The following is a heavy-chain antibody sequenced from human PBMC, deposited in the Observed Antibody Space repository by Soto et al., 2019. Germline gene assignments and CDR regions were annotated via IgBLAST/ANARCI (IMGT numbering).Heavy chain of an antibody. CDR3: ARGPEIAVAGMNYYYYMDV. J-gene: IGHJ6*03. V-gene: IGHV1-8*01. CDR1: GYTFTSYD. CDR2: MNPNSGNT. Sequence: ASVKVSCKASGYTFTSYDISWVRQATGQGLEWMGWMNPNSGNTGYAQKFQGRVTMTRNTSISTAYMELSSLRSEDTAVYYCARGPEIAVAGMNYYYYMDVWGKGTTVTVSS. D-gene: IGHD6-19*01.